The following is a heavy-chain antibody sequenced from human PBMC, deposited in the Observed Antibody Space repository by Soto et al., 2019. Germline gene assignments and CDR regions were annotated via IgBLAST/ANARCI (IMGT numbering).Heavy chain of an antibody. CDR1: GGTFSSYA. J-gene: IGHJ5*02. CDR2: IIPIFGTP. Sequence: QVQLVQSGAEVKKPGSSVKVSCKASGGTFSSYAISWVRQAPGHGLEWLGGIIPIFGTPNYAQKFQGRVTISADKTTSTADMELGSLRTEDTAVYYCARAGGIQGQGWFDPWGQGTLVTVS. V-gene: IGHV1-69*06. D-gene: IGHD3-16*01. CDR3: ARAGGIQGQGWFDP.